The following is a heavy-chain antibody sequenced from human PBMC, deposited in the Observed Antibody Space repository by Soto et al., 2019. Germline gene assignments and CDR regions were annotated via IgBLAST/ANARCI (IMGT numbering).Heavy chain of an antibody. Sequence: GGSLRLSCAASGFTFSSYAMHWVRQAPGEGLEWVSAISGGGGTTYYADSVKGRFTISRDNSKNTLSLQMNSLRAEDTALYYCATAYRSAYVPFDSWGQGTLVTVS. D-gene: IGHD5-12*01. V-gene: IGHV3-23*01. J-gene: IGHJ4*02. CDR1: GFTFSSYA. CDR2: ISGGGGTT. CDR3: ATAYRSAYVPFDS.